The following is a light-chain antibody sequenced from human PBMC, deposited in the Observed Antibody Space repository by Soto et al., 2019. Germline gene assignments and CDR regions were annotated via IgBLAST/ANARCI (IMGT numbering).Light chain of an antibody. Sequence: QSVLTQPASVSGSPGQSITISCTGTSSDVGSYNVVSWYQQRPGKAPKLVIYAGSNRPSGVSTRFSGSKSGNTASLTISGLQAEDEADYYCCSYAPSSTSYVFGTGTKVTVL. V-gene: IGLV2-23*01. J-gene: IGLJ1*01. CDR2: AGS. CDR3: CSYAPSSTSYV. CDR1: SSDVGSYNV.